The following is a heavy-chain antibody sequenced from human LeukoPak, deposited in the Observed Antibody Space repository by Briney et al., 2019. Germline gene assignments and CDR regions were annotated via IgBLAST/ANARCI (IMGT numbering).Heavy chain of an antibody. CDR1: GGTFSSYA. J-gene: IGHJ6*03. V-gene: IGHV1-69*13. D-gene: IGHD4-23*01. CDR2: IIPIFGTA. Sequence: SVKVSCKASGGTFSSYAISWVRQAPGQGLEWMGGIIPIFGTANYAQKFQGRVTITADESTSTAYMELSSLRSEDTAVYYCARGNYGGQSYYYYMDVWGKGTTVTVSS. CDR3: ARGNYGGQSYYYYMDV.